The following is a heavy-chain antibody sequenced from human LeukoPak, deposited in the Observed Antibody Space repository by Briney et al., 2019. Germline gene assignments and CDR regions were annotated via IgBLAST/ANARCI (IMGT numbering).Heavy chain of an antibody. V-gene: IGHV4-59*01. J-gene: IGHJ4*02. CDR1: GGSISSSY. CDR3: AREENAVFDY. D-gene: IGHD2-2*01. CDR2: IYYSGGT. Sequence: PSETLSLTCTVSGGSISSSYWSWIRQPPGKGLEWSGYIYYSGGTNYNPSLKSRVTISVDTSKNQFSLKLSSVTAADTAVYYCAREENAVFDYWGRGTLVTVSS.